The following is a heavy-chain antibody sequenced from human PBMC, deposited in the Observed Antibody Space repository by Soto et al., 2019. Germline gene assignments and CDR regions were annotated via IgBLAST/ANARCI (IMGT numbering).Heavy chain of an antibody. V-gene: IGHV4-30-4*01. D-gene: IGHD6-13*01. CDR3: ARVGAAAAGTPNWFDP. J-gene: IGHJ5*02. CDR1: GGSISSGDYY. Sequence: PSETRSRTWTVSGGSISSGDYYWIWIRQPPGKGLEWIGYIYYSGSTYYNPSLKSRVTISVDTSKNQFSLKLSSVTAADTVVYYCARVGAAAAGTPNWFDPWGQGTLVTVSS. CDR2: IYYSGST.